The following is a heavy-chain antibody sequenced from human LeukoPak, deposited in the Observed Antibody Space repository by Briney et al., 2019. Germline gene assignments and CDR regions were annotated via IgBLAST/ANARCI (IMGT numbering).Heavy chain of an antibody. Sequence: ASVKVSCKASGYTFTSYGISWVRQAPGQGLEWMGWISAYNGNTNYAQKLQGRVTMTTDTSTSTAYMELRSLRSDDTAVYYCARDWYCSSTSCYSLDYWGQGTLVTVSS. CDR3: ARDWYCSSTSCYSLDY. CDR1: GYTFTSYG. D-gene: IGHD2-2*01. CDR2: ISAYNGNT. J-gene: IGHJ4*02. V-gene: IGHV1-18*04.